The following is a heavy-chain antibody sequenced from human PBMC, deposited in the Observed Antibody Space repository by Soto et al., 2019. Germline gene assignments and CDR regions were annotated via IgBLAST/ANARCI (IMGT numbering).Heavy chain of an antibody. V-gene: IGHV3-30-3*01. Sequence: QVQLVESGGGVVQPGRSLRLSCAASGFTFSSYAMHWVRQAPGKGLEWVAVISYDGSNKYYADSVKGRFTISRDNSKNTLYLQMNSLRAEDTAVYYCARDPAVIFIRGSSCFDYWGQGTLVTVSS. CDR1: GFTFSSYA. CDR3: ARDPAVIFIRGSSCFDY. D-gene: IGHD6-13*01. CDR2: ISYDGSNK. J-gene: IGHJ4*02.